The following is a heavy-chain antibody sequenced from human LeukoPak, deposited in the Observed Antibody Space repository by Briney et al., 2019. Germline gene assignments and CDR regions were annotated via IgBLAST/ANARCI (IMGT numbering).Heavy chain of an antibody. CDR1: GYTFTGYY. D-gene: IGHD4-23*01. CDR3: ARSYGGNSLYNYYYGMDV. CDR2: INPNSGGT. J-gene: IGHJ6*02. V-gene: IGHV1-2*02. Sequence: ASVKVSCKASGYTFTGYYMHWVRQAPGQGLEWMGWINPNSGGTNYAQKFQGRVTMTRDTSISTAYMELSRLRSDDTAVYYCARSYGGNSLYNYYYGMDVWGQGTTVTVSS.